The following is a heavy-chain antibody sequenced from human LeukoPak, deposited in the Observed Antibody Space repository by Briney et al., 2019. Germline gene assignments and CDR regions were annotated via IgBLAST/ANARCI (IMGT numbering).Heavy chain of an antibody. V-gene: IGHV1-46*01. CDR2: ISPSGDSP. D-gene: IGHD1-26*01. CDR3: ARLVTGSNPADF. Sequence: ASVKVSCRASGFTLTQYYLHWVRQAPGQGLEFVGMISPSGDSPPYAPKFQDRVTMTRDMSTSTVYMELSNLRSEDTAVYFCARLVTGSNPADFWGQGTLVTVSS. J-gene: IGHJ4*02. CDR1: GFTLTQYY.